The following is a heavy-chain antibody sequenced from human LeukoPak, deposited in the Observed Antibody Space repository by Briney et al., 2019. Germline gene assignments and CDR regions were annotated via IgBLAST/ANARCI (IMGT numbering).Heavy chain of an antibody. CDR1: GGTFSSYA. Sequence: SVKVSCKASGGTFSSYAINRVRQAPGQGLEWMGGIIPIFGTANYAQKFQGRVTITADESTSTAYMELSSLRSEDTAVYYCSRDAMAYSSSPRGDYWGQGTLVTVSS. CDR2: IIPIFGTA. D-gene: IGHD6-6*01. CDR3: SRDAMAYSSSPRGDY. J-gene: IGHJ4*02. V-gene: IGHV1-69*13.